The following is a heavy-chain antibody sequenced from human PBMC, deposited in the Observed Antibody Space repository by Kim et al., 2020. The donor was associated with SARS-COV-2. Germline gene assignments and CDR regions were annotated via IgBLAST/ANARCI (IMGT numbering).Heavy chain of an antibody. J-gene: IGHJ6*02. V-gene: IGHV3-11*01. CDR2: ISSSGSTI. Sequence: GGSLRLSCAASGFTFSDYYMSWIRQAPGKGLEWVSYISSSGSTIYYADSVKGRFTISRDNAKNSLYLQMNSLRAEDTAVYYCARDGVVVPAATTAEYYYYGMDVWGQGTTVTVSS. CDR1: GFTFSDYY. CDR3: ARDGVVVPAATTAEYYYYGMDV. D-gene: IGHD2-2*01.